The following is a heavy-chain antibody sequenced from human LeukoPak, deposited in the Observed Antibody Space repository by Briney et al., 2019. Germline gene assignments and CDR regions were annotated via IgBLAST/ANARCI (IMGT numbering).Heavy chain of an antibody. CDR2: INSDGSST. V-gene: IGHV3-74*01. CDR1: GFTFSRTW. Sequence: PGGSLRLFCSASGFTFSRTWMYWVRQAPGKGLVWVSRINSDGSSTTYADSVKGRFTISRDNAKNTAYLQMNSLRGEDTAVYFCARDWHYAMDVWGQGTTVTVSS. CDR3: ARDWHYAMDV. J-gene: IGHJ6*02.